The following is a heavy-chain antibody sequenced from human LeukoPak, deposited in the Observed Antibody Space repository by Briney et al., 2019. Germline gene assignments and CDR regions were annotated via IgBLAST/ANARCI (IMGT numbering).Heavy chain of an antibody. CDR3: ARGAYGSGSTNWFDP. V-gene: IGHV4-4*07. J-gene: IGHJ5*02. Sequence: PSETLSLTCTVSGGSISSYYWSWIRQPAGEGLEWIGRIYSSGSTDYNSSLKSRVTMSVDTSKNRFSLKLSSVTAADTAVYYCARGAYGSGSTNWFDPWGQGTLVTVSS. D-gene: IGHD3-10*01. CDR2: IYSSGST. CDR1: GGSISSYY.